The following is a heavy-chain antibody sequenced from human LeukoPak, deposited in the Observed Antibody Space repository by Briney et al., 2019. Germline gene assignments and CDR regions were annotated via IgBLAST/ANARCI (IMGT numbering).Heavy chain of an antibody. J-gene: IGHJ4*02. CDR2: IIPILGIA. Sequence: SVKVSCKASGGTFSSYAISWVRQAPGQGLEWMGRIIPILGIANYAQKFQGRVTTTADKSTSTAYMELSSLRSEDTAVYYCASMVRGVITNFDYWGQGTLVTVSS. CDR3: ASMVRGVITNFDY. V-gene: IGHV1-69*04. D-gene: IGHD3-10*01. CDR1: GGTFSSYA.